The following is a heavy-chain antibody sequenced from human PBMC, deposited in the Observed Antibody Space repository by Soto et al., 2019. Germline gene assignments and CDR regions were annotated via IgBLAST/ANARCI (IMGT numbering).Heavy chain of an antibody. V-gene: IGHV1-18*01. D-gene: IGHD3-22*01. CDR1: GYTFSSYG. Sequence: QVQLVQSGGEVKKPGASVKVSCKASGYTFSSYGINWVRQAPGQGLEWLGWISPYDGNTKYAQILQGRVSMTTDPSTKTGYMEVRSVRSDGTAVYYCARGGYYDSSGSRNYHYSGMNVWGQGTTVTVSS. CDR3: ARGGYYDSSGSRNYHYSGMNV. CDR2: ISPYDGNT. J-gene: IGHJ6*02.